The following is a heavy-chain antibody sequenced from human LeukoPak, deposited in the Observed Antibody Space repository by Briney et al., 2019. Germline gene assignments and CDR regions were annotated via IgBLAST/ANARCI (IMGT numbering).Heavy chain of an antibody. CDR3: ATAFSHLELRDY. CDR1: GYTLTELS. V-gene: IGHV1-24*01. CDR2: FDPEDGET. J-gene: IGHJ4*02. Sequence: ASVKVSCKVSGYTLTELSMHWVRQAPGKGLEWMGGFDPEDGETIYAQKFQGRVTITEDTSTDTAYMELSSLRSEDTAVYYCATAFSHLELRDYWGQGTLVTVSS. D-gene: IGHD1-7*01.